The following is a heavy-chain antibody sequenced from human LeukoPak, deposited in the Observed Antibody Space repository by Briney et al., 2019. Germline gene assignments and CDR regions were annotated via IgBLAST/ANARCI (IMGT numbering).Heavy chain of an antibody. V-gene: IGHV1-46*01. Sequence: ASVKVSCKASGYSFTPYHMHWVRQAPGQRLEWMGIINPSGTGTTYAQKFQGRITMTRDTSTSTVYMELSSLRSDDTAIYYCATDLETDYGRNWYFDLWGPGTLVAVFS. J-gene: IGHJ2*01. CDR3: ATDLETDYGRNWYFDL. CDR1: GYSFTPYH. D-gene: IGHD4-17*01. CDR2: INPSGTGT.